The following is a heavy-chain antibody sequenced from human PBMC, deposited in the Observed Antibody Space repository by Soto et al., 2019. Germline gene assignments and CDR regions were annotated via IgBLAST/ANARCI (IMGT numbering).Heavy chain of an antibody. D-gene: IGHD3-10*01. CDR2: IIPIFGTA. CDR3: ATYGSGSYNNSYFDY. CDR1: GGTFSSYA. V-gene: IGHV1-69*13. J-gene: IGHJ4*02. Sequence: SVKVSCKASGGTFSSYAISWVRQAPGQGLEWMGGIIPIFGTANYAQKFQGRVTITADESTSTAYMEVSSLRSEDTAVYYCATYGSGSYNNSYFDYWGQGTLVTVSS.